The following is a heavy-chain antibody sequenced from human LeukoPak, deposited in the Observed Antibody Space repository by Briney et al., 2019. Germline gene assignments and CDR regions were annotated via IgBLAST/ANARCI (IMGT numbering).Heavy chain of an antibody. D-gene: IGHD3-10*01. Sequence: GESLKISCKGSGYRFTTSWIAWVRQMPGKGLEWMGIIYPGDSDTRYSPSFQGQVTISADNSISTAYLQWSSLKASDTAMYYCARHTWSFVSPLYSDYWGQGTLVTVSS. CDR3: ARHTWSFVSPLYSDY. CDR2: IYPGDSDT. J-gene: IGHJ4*02. V-gene: IGHV5-51*01. CDR1: GYRFTTSW.